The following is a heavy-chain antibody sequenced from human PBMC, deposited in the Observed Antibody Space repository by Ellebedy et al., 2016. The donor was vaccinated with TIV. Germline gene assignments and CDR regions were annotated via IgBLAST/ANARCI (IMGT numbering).Heavy chain of an antibody. CDR1: GFIFSNFG. J-gene: IGHJ5*02. CDR3: VKEGSEYSSSWYDH. Sequence: GGSLRLXXGASGFIFSNFGMQWVRQAPGKGLKWVAVVSYDGRSKYYADSVKGRFTISRDNSKNTLYLQMDSLRIDDTAVYYCVKEGSEYSSSWYDHWGQGAVVTVSS. V-gene: IGHV3-30*18. D-gene: IGHD6-13*01. CDR2: VSYDGRSK.